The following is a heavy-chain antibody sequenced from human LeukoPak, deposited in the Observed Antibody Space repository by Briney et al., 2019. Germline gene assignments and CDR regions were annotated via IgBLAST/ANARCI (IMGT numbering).Heavy chain of an antibody. Sequence: GASVKVSCKASGCTFTSYYMHWVRQAPGQGLEWMGIINPSGGSTSYAQKFQGRVTMTRDTSTSTVYMELSSLRSEDTAVYYCARDRGNYYDSSGYPFYWGQGTLVTVSS. CDR2: INPSGGST. D-gene: IGHD3-22*01. CDR1: GCTFTSYY. V-gene: IGHV1-46*01. J-gene: IGHJ4*02. CDR3: ARDRGNYYDSSGYPFY.